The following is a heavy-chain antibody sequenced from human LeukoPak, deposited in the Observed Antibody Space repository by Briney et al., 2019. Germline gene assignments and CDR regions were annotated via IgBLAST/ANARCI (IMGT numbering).Heavy chain of an antibody. CDR1: GFTFSSYS. D-gene: IGHD3-9*01. J-gene: IGHJ5*02. CDR3: ARSHYDILTGYYSNWFDP. CDR2: IKTDGSQI. Sequence: GGSLRLSCAASGFTFSSYSMNWVRQAPGKGLEWVADIKTDGSQIYYVDSVKGRFTISRDNAKNSLYLQMNSLRADDTAVYYCARSHYDILTGYYSNWFDPWGQGTLVTVSS. V-gene: IGHV3-7*03.